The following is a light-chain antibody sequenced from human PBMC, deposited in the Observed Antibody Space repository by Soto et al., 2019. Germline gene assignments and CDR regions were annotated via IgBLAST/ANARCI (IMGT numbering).Light chain of an antibody. J-gene: IGKJ5*01. CDR3: QRSYSTPHT. Sequence: DIQLTQSPSFLSASVGDRVTMTCRASQGISSYLAWYQQKPGKAPKLLIYAASTLQSGVPSRFSGSGSGTEFTLTISSLQPEDFATYYCQRSYSTPHTFGQGTRLEIK. CDR2: AAS. CDR1: QGISSY. V-gene: IGKV1-9*01.